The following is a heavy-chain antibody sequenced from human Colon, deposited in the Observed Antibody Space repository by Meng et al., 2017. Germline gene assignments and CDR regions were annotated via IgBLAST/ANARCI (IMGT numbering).Heavy chain of an antibody. Sequence: GGSLRLSCVGSGFIFNNYGMNWVRQAPGKGLEGVSDISGSGDSTYYADSVKGRFTIPSENSRNPLYLQMNRLRVEDTAMYYWAKRRRDGYNSEFDSWGQGILVTVSS. V-gene: IGHV3-23*01. CDR1: GFIFNNYG. J-gene: IGHJ4*02. CDR2: ISGSGDST. CDR3: AKRRRDGYNSEFDS. D-gene: IGHD5-24*01.